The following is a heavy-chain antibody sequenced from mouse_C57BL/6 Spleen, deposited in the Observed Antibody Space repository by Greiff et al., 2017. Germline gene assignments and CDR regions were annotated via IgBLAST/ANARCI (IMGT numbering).Heavy chain of an antibody. V-gene: IGHV2-2*01. CDR3: ARWYGYGYAMDY. CDR1: GFSLTSYG. D-gene: IGHD2-2*01. CDR2: IWSGGST. Sequence: VQLQQSGPGLVQPSPSVSISCTVSGFSLTSYGVHWVRQCPGKGLEWLGVIWSGGSTDNNAAFISRLSISKDNSKSQVFFIMNSLQADDTAIYYCARWYGYGYAMDYWGQGTSLTVSS. J-gene: IGHJ4*01.